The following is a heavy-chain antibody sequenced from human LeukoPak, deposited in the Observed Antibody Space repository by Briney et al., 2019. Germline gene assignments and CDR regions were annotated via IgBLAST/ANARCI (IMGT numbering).Heavy chain of an antibody. CDR1: GFTFSNAW. CDR2: INHSGST. CDR3: ARDLKRLSGSSWYYYYYYMDV. Sequence: GSLRLSCAVSGFTFSNAWMSWVRQPPGKGLEWIGEINHSGSTNYNPSLKSRVTISVDTSKNQFSLKLSSVTAADTAVYYCARDLKRLSGSSWYYYYYYMDVWGKGTTVTVSS. D-gene: IGHD6-13*01. V-gene: IGHV4-34*01. J-gene: IGHJ6*03.